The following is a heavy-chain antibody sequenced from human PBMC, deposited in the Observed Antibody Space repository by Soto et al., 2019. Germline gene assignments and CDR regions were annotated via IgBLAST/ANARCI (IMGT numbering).Heavy chain of an antibody. J-gene: IGHJ4*02. CDR3: ARHVHFPLAATGFDS. D-gene: IGHD2-15*01. CDR2: IYNIGST. V-gene: IGHV4-59*08. Sequence: SEPLAGTWSVSGGSPSDYYWRWIRQPPGKGLEWIGYIYNIGSTNYNPSLRSRVTMSIDTSQEQFSLKLSSVTATDTAVYYRARHVHFPLAATGFDSSGRGTLVTVSS. CDR1: GGSPSDYY.